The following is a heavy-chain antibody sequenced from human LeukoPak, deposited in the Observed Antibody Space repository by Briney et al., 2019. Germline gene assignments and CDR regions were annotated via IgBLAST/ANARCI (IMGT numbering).Heavy chain of an antibody. CDR1: GFTFSRYS. J-gene: IGHJ4*02. CDR3: AKDISRSLNSYGYGYFDY. V-gene: IGHV3-48*04. Sequence: PGGSLRLSCGASGFTFSRYSMNWVRQAPGKGLEWVSYISSSSSTIYYADSVKGRFTFSRDNAKNSLYLQMNSLRAEDTALYYCAKDISRSLNSYGYGYFDYWGQGTLVTVSS. D-gene: IGHD5-18*01. CDR2: ISSSSSTI.